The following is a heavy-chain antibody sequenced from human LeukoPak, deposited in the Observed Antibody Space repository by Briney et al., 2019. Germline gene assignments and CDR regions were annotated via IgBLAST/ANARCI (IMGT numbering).Heavy chain of an antibody. CDR2: IYTSGST. D-gene: IGHD3-3*01. J-gene: IGHJ3*02. V-gene: IGHV4-4*07. CDR1: GGSISIYY. Sequence: SETLSLTCTVSGGSISIYYWSWIRQSAGKGLEWIGRIYTSGSTNYNPSLKSRVTMSVDTSKNQFSLKLSSVTAADTAVYYCARARRDFWGGHPDDGFDIWGQGTMVTVSS. CDR3: ARARRDFWGGHPDDGFDI.